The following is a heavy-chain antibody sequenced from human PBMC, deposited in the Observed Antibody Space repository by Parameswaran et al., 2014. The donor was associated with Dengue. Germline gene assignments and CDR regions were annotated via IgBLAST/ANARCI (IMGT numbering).Heavy chain of an antibody. CDR2: ISAYNGNT. Sequence: WVRQAPGQGLEWMGWISAYNGNTNYAQKLQGRVTMTTDTSTSTAYMELRSLRSDDTAVYYCARVRYSSGWSAGYYYGMDVWGQGTTVTGLL. D-gene: IGHD6-19*01. J-gene: IGHJ6*02. CDR3: ARVRYSSGWSAGYYYGMDV. V-gene: IGHV1-18*01.